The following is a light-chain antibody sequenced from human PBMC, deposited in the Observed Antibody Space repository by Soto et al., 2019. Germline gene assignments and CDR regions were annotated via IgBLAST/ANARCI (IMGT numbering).Light chain of an antibody. CDR2: DAY. CDR1: QDITNY. CDR3: QHYDHLPIT. V-gene: IGKV1-33*01. Sequence: DTQRTQSPSSLSASVGDRVTITCQASQDITNYLNWYQQKPGKAPRLLLYDAYSLETGVPSRFSGSGSGTDFTFTISSLQSEDIATYYCQHYDHLPITFGQGTRLEI. J-gene: IGKJ5*01.